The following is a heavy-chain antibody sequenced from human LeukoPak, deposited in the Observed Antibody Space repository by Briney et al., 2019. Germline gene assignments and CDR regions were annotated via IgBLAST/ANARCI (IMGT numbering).Heavy chain of an antibody. CDR1: GGSISSSSYS. D-gene: IGHD3-22*01. CDR3: ARPGYYDSGGYYPTGFDY. V-gene: IGHV4-39*01. Sequence: SETLSLTCTVSGGSISSSSYSWGWIRQPPGKGLEWIGSIYYSGSTYYNPSLKSRVTISVDTSKNQFSLKLSSVTAADKAVYYCARPGYYDSGGYYPTGFDYWGQGTLVTVSS. J-gene: IGHJ4*02. CDR2: IYYSGST.